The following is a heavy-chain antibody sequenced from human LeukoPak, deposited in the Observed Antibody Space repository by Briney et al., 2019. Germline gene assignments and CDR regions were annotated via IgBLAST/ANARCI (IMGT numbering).Heavy chain of an antibody. Sequence: GGSLRLSCAASGFTVSSNYMSWVRQAPGKGLEWVSVIYSGGSTYYEASVKGRFTISRDNSKNTLYLQMNSLSAEDTAVYYCARDRYCSGGSCYGSMDVWGKGTTVTISS. J-gene: IGHJ6*03. CDR2: IYSGGST. CDR1: GFTVSSNY. V-gene: IGHV3-66*01. D-gene: IGHD2-15*01. CDR3: ARDRYCSGGSCYGSMDV.